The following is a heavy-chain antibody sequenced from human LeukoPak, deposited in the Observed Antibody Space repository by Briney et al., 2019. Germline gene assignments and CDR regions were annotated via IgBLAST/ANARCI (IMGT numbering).Heavy chain of an antibody. CDR3: ARAPRGRLVVPAAPFDY. CDR2: INPSGGST. Sequence: ASVKVSCKASGYTFTSYYMHWLRQAPGQGLEWMGIINPSGGSTSYAQKFQGRVTMTRDTSTSTVYMELSSLRSEDTAVYYCARAPRGRLVVPAAPFDYWGQGTLVTVSS. V-gene: IGHV1-46*01. D-gene: IGHD2-2*01. CDR1: GYTFTSYY. J-gene: IGHJ4*02.